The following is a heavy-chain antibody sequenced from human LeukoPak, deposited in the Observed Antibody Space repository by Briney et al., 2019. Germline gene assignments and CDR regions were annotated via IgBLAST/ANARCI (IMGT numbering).Heavy chain of an antibody. Sequence: GGSLRLSCAASGFTFSSYTMSWVRQAPGKGLEWVSTITTSDGNTYYADSVKGRFTVSRDNSKNTLFLQTNSLRAEDTAVYYCARDGGLWVSAHWGDSWGRGTLVTVSS. D-gene: IGHD7-27*01. V-gene: IGHV3-23*01. J-gene: IGHJ4*02. CDR2: ITTSDGNT. CDR3: ARDGGLWVSAHWGDS. CDR1: GFTFSSYT.